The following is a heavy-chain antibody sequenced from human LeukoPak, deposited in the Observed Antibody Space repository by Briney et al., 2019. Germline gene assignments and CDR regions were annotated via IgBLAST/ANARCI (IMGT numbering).Heavy chain of an antibody. CDR1: GGSSSGYY. Sequence: SETLSLTCAVYGGSSSGYYWSWIRQPPGKGLEWIGEINHSGSTNYNPSLKSRVTISVDTSKNQFSLKLSSVTAADTAVYYCARGRYSSSPIYYYYGMDVWGQGTTVTVSS. V-gene: IGHV4-34*01. D-gene: IGHD6-6*01. J-gene: IGHJ6*02. CDR2: INHSGST. CDR3: ARGRYSSSPIYYYYGMDV.